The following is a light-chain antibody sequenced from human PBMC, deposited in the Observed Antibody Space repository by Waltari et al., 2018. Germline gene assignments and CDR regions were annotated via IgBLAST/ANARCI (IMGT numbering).Light chain of an antibody. Sequence: QSALTQPRSVSGSPGQSVTISCAGTSSDVGAYNHVSWYQQSPVTAPKLLFYEVNNRPSWVPVRFAASKSGNTASLTISGLRAEDEADYYCCSYAGDYTLVFGGGTKLTVL. J-gene: IGLJ2*01. CDR3: CSYAGDYTLV. V-gene: IGLV2-11*01. CDR1: SSDVGAYNH. CDR2: EVN.